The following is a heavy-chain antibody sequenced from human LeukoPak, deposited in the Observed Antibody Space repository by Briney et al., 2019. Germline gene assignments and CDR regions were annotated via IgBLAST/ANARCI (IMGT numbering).Heavy chain of an antibody. CDR2: IRSKAYGGTT. D-gene: IGHD2-15*01. V-gene: IGHV3-49*04. J-gene: IGHJ4*02. CDR3: TRPRYCSGGSCYFDY. CDR1: GFTFGDYG. Sequence: PGGSLRLSCTGSGFTFGDYGMSWVRQAPGKELEWVGFIRSKAYGGTTEYAASVKGRFTISRDDSKSIAYLQMNSLKTEDTAVYYCTRPRYCSGGSCYFDYWGQGTLVTVSS.